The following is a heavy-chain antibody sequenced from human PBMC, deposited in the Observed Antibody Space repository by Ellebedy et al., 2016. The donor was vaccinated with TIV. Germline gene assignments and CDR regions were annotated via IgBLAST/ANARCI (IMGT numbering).Heavy chain of an antibody. D-gene: IGHD3-16*02. CDR1: GGSIGTYF. CDR3: ARHQGVLVMGFDF. CDR2: IYSSGDT. J-gene: IGHJ4*02. V-gene: IGHV4-39*01. Sequence: MPSETLSLTCNVSGGSIGTYFWRRIRQPPGKGLEGIGSIYSSGDTYYKPSLKSRVTISVDTSKNQFSLELSSVTAADTAVYYCARHQGVLVMGFDFWGEGILVTVSS.